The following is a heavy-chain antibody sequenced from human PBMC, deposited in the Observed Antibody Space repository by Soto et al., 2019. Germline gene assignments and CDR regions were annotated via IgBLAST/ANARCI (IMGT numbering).Heavy chain of an antibody. CDR3: ARDSFRYYDSSGTYGMDV. V-gene: IGHV3-21*01. CDR1: GFTFSSYS. Sequence: GSLRLSCAASGFTFSSYSMNWVRQAPGRGLEWVSSISSSSSYIYYADSVKGRFTISRDNAKNSLYLQMNSLRAEDTAVYYCARDSFRYYDSSGTYGMDVWGQGTTVTVSS. CDR2: ISSSSSYI. D-gene: IGHD3-22*01. J-gene: IGHJ6*02.